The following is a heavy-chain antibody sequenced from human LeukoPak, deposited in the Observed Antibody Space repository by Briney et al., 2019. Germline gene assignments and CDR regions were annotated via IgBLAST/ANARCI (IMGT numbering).Heavy chain of an antibody. CDR3: ARVGKAYCGADCYPPGAFDI. CDR1: GVSICYYY. Sequence: SETLSLTCTVSGVSICYYYWSWIRQPPGKGLEWIASIYHSGSTHYNPSLKSRVTISIDTPKNQFSLKMNSVTAADTAMYFCARVGKAYCGADCYPPGAFDIWGQGTMVTVSS. V-gene: IGHV4-38-2*02. D-gene: IGHD2-21*02. CDR2: IYHSGST. J-gene: IGHJ3*02.